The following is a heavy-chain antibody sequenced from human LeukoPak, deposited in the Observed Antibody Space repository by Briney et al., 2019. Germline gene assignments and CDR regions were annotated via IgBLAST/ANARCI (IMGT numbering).Heavy chain of an antibody. CDR3: ARPGGGAIRGYLDY. Sequence: PGGSLRLSCAASGFTFSSYWMHWVRQAPGRGLEWVAVLSSDGDYKYYADSVKGRFTISRDNSKNTVYLQMTSLRSEDTAVYYCARPGGGAIRGYLDYWGQGTLVAVSS. D-gene: IGHD3-10*01. J-gene: IGHJ4*02. CDR1: GFTFSSYW. V-gene: IGHV3-30*03. CDR2: LSSDGDYK.